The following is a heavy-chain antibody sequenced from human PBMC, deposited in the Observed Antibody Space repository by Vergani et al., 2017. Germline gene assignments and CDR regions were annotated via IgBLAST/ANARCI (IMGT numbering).Heavy chain of an antibody. V-gene: IGHV5-10-1*03. CDR2: IDPSDSYT. J-gene: IGHJ4*02. CDR3: IVWFGEGRGDY. CDR1: GYRFTSNW. Sequence: EVQLVQSGAAVKKPGESLRISCKGSGYRFTSNWISWVRQMPGKGLEWMGRIDPSDSYTNYSPSFQGHVTISADKSITTAYLQWSSLKASDSAMYYCIVWFGEGRGDYWGQGTLVTVSS. D-gene: IGHD3-10*01.